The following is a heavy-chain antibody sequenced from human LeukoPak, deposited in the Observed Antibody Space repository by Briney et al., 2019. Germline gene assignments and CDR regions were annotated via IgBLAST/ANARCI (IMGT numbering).Heavy chain of an antibody. CDR2: INYSGNT. Sequence: SENLSLTCAVYGGSFSGYSWTWIRQSPGKGLEWIGKINYSGNTNYNPSLQSRLIISVDTSKNQFSLNLTSVTAADTGVYHCAREWASWYYYMDVWGTGTTVSV. J-gene: IGHJ6*03. V-gene: IGHV4-34*01. CDR3: AREWASWYYYMDV. CDR1: GGSFSGYS. D-gene: IGHD1-26*01.